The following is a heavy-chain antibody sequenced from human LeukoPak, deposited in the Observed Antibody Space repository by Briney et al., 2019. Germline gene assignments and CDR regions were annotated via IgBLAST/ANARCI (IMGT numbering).Heavy chain of an antibody. CDR1: GIXVSSDY. J-gene: IGHJ4*02. D-gene: IGHD6-13*01. CDR2: IFSGGNT. V-gene: IGHV3-53*05. Sequence: GGSLRLSCAASGIXVSSDYMSWVRQAPGKGLEWVSLIFSGGNTYYADSVKGRFTISRDNSKNTLYLQMNSLRAEDTAVYYCARVKTADTNYFDYWGQGTLVIVSS. CDR3: ARVKTADTNYFDY.